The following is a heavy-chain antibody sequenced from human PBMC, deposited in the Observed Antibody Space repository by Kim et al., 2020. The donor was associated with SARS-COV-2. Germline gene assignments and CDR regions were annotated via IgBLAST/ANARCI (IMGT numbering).Heavy chain of an antibody. CDR2: IDPKGGST. D-gene: IGHD3-10*01. Sequence: ASVKVSCKTSGYTFSSHYIQWVRQAPGQGLEWMGVIDPKGGSTYYAQNFQGRVAMTRDTSTTTVYMELSSLRSEDTAVYYCARDTRSSQRPYSFDYWGQG. CDR1: GYTFSSHY. J-gene: IGHJ4*02. V-gene: IGHV1-46*03. CDR3: ARDTRSSQRPYSFDY.